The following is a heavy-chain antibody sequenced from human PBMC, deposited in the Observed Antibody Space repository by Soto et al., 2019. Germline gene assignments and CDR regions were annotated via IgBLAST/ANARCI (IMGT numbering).Heavy chain of an antibody. V-gene: IGHV3-30-3*01. Sequence: QVQLVESGGGVVQPGRSLRLSCAASGFTFSSYAMHWVRQAPGKGLEWVAVISYDGSNKYYADSVKGRFTISRDNSKNTLYLQMNSLRAEDTAVYYCARESDIVATNPTFDYWGPGTLVTVSS. J-gene: IGHJ4*02. CDR3: ARESDIVATNPTFDY. CDR1: GFTFSSYA. D-gene: IGHD5-12*01. CDR2: ISYDGSNK.